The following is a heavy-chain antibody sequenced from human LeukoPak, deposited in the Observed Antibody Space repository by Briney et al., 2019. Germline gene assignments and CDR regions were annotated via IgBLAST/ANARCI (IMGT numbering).Heavy chain of an antibody. CDR1: GGTLSTYA. D-gene: IGHD3-16*01. CDR3: ARDWGPRVKASYDL. Sequence: SVKVSCKASGGTLSTYAFTWVRQAPGQGLEWMGGIIPVFQTADSAQKFQGRVTVTADESTGIVYMELSSLTYDDTAVYYCARDWGPRVKASYDLWGQGTMVTVSS. J-gene: IGHJ3*01. CDR2: IIPVFQTA. V-gene: IGHV1-69*13.